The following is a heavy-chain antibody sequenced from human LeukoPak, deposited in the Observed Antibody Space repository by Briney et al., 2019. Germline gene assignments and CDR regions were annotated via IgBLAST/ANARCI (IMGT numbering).Heavy chain of an antibody. CDR1: GFTFSSYA. Sequence: GGSLRLSCAASGFTFSSYAMSWVRQAPGKGLEWVSAISGSGGSTNYADSERGRFTISRDNPKNTLYLQMNTLRDEDTGVYYCAKDKYWGQGTLVTVSS. CDR2: ISGSGGST. CDR3: AKDKY. V-gene: IGHV3-23*01. J-gene: IGHJ4*02.